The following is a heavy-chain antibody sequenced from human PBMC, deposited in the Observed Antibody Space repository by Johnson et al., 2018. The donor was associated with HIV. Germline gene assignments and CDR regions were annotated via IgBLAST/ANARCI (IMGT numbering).Heavy chain of an antibody. CDR2: IKQDGSQK. CDR3: ARDFYYSFCTGYSRNDAFDI. D-gene: IGHD3/OR15-3a*01. V-gene: IGHV3-7*01. J-gene: IGHJ3*02. Sequence: EKLVESGGGVVQPGRSLRLSCAASGFTFSSYALHWVRQAPGKGLEWVANIKQDGSQKYYVDSVKGRFTISRDNARNSLFLQMNSLRAEDTAVYYCARDFYYSFCTGYSRNDAFDIWGQGTMVTVSS. CDR1: GFTFSSYA.